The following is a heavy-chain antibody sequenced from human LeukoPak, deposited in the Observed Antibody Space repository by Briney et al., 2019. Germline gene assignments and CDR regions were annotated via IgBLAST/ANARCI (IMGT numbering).Heavy chain of an antibody. Sequence: PSETLSLTCAVYGGSFSGYYWSWIRQPPGKGLEWIGYVDHTGSTKFNPSLNGRVSISRDTSNNFFSLRLRSVTAADTAVYFCARGRVSSSTWYSTYYYFFYMDFWGKGTTVTVSS. CDR1: GGSFSGYY. J-gene: IGHJ6*03. CDR2: VDHTGST. CDR3: ARGRVSSSTWYSTYYYFFYMDF. D-gene: IGHD4-11*01. V-gene: IGHV4-59*01.